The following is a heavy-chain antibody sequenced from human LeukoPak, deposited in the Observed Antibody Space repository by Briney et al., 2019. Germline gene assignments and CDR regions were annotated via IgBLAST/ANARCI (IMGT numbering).Heavy chain of an antibody. D-gene: IGHD4-23*01. V-gene: IGHV1-69*13. CDR1: GGTFSSYA. J-gene: IGHJ5*02. Sequence: GASVKVSCKASGGTFSSYAISWVRQAPGQGLEWMGGIIPIFGTANYAQKFQGRVTITADESTSTAYMELSSPRSEDTAVYYCARWSDYGGGVNWFDPWGQGTLVTVSS. CDR2: IIPIFGTA. CDR3: ARWSDYGGGVNWFDP.